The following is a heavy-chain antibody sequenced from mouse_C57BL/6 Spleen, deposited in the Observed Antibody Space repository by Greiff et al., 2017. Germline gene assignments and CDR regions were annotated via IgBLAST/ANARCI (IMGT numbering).Heavy chain of an antibody. CDR2: SYIGNGDT. V-gene: IGHV1-58*01. Sequence: EVQLVESGAELVRPGSSVKMSCKTSGYTFTSYGINWVKQRPGQGLEWIGYSYIGNGDTEYNEKFKGKATLTSDTSSSTAYMQLSSLTSEDSAIYFCARGDYYGSSYAMDYWGQGTSVTVSS. J-gene: IGHJ4*01. CDR1: GYTFTSYG. D-gene: IGHD1-1*01. CDR3: ARGDYYGSSYAMDY.